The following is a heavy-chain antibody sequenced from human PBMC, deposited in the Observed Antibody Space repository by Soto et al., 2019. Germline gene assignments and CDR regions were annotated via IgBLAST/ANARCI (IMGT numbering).Heavy chain of an antibody. Sequence: SETLSLTCTVSGGSISSYYWSWIRQPPGKGLEWIGYIYYSGSTNYNPSLKSRVTISVDTSKNQFSLKLSSVTAADTAVYYCARGFRVGVVVPAAKSNWFDPWGQGTLVTVSS. D-gene: IGHD2-2*01. V-gene: IGHV4-59*12. CDR2: IYYSGST. CDR3: ARGFRVGVVVPAAKSNWFDP. J-gene: IGHJ5*02. CDR1: GGSISSYY.